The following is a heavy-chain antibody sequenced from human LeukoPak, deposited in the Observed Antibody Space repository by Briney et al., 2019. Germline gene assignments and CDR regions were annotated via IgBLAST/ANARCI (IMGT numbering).Heavy chain of an antibody. CDR2: INSDGSST. CDR3: ARDSITIFGVANYDY. CDR1: GLTFSSYW. V-gene: IGHV3-74*01. J-gene: IGHJ4*02. D-gene: IGHD3-3*01. Sequence: GGSLRLSCAASGLTFSSYWMHWVRQAPGKGLVWVSRINSDGSSTSYADSVKGRFTISRDNAKNTLYLQMNSLRAEDTAVYYCARDSITIFGVANYDYWGQGTLVTVSS.